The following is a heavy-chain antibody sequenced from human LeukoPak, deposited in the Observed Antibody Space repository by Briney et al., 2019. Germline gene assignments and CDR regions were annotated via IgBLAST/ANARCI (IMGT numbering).Heavy chain of an antibody. V-gene: IGHV1-2*06. CDR1: GYTFTDYY. CDR2: INPNSGGS. D-gene: IGHD4-23*01. J-gene: IGHJ6*02. Sequence: GASVKVSCKASGYTFTDYYMHWVRQAPGQGLEWMGRINPNSGGSNYAQEFQGRVTMTRDTSISTAYMELNRLRSEDTAVYYCARQERWYGGNPYYYYGMDVWGQGTTVTVSS. CDR3: ARQERWYGGNPYYYYGMDV.